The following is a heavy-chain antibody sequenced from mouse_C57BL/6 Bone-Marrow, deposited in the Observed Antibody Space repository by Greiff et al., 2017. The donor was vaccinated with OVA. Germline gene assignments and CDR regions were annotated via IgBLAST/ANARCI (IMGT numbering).Heavy chain of an antibody. CDR1: GFNIKDDY. J-gene: IGHJ3*01. CDR2: IDPENGDT. Sequence: EVQLQQSGAELVRPGASVKLSCTASGFNIKDDYMHWVKQRPEQGLEWIGWIDPENGDTEYASKFQGKATITADTSSNTAYLQLSSLTSEDTAVYYCTTGDYEYAYWGQGTLVTVSA. D-gene: IGHD2-4*01. V-gene: IGHV14-4*01. CDR3: TTGDYEYAY.